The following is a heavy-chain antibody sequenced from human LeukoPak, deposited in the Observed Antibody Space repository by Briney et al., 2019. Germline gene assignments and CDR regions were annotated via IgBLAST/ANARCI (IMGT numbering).Heavy chain of an antibody. CDR2: IYHSGST. CDR1: GGSISSGGYS. D-gene: IGHD4-23*01. J-gene: IGHJ4*02. CDR3: ARAKLPNSYYFDY. Sequence: SQTLSLTCAVSGGSISSGGYSWSWIRQPPVKGLEWIGYIYHSGSTYYNPSLKSRVTISVDRSKNQFSLKLSSVTAADTAVYYCARAKLPNSYYFDYWGQGTLVTVSS. V-gene: IGHV4-30-2*01.